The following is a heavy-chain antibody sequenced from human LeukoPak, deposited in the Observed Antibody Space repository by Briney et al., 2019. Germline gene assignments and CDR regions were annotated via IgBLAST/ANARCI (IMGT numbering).Heavy chain of an antibody. CDR1: GGTFSSYT. CDR3: ARVSTTAYYYYYMDV. CDR2: IIPILGIA. Sequence: SVKVSCKASGGTFSSYTISWVRQAPGQGLEWMGRIIPILGIANYAQKFQGRVTITADKSTSTAYMELNSLRSEDTAVYYCARVSTTAYYYYYMDVWGKGTTVTVSS. V-gene: IGHV1-69*02. D-gene: IGHD2/OR15-2a*01. J-gene: IGHJ6*03.